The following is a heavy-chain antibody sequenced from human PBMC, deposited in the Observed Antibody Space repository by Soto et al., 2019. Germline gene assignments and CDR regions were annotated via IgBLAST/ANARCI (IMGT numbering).Heavy chain of an antibody. Sequence: EVQLVEARGGLVQPGGSLRLSCAVSGFTVSNNYLSCVRQAPGKCLEWVSVSYSGGTTYYEYSVKGRFTISRDNSKNPLYRQMNRLRAEETGVYYCARGRATISMIVVVPVNPPICVDYWGQGTLVNVSS. V-gene: IGHV3-66*01. J-gene: IGHJ4*02. CDR3: ARGRATISMIVVVPVNPPICVDY. CDR1: GFTVSNNY. CDR2: SYSGGTT. D-gene: IGHD3-22*01.